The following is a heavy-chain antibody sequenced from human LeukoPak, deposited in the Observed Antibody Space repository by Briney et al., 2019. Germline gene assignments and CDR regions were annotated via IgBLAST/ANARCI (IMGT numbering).Heavy chain of an antibody. CDR1: GFTFETFW. Sequence: GSLRLSCDASGFTFETFWMSWIGQAPGKGLEWVANINQDETEKYFVDAVKGRFTISRDNAQNSLNLQMNSLRAEDTGVYYCARDNYDIRGQGTLVTVSS. J-gene: IGHJ4*02. CDR2: INQDETEK. CDR3: ARDNYDI. V-gene: IGHV3-7*01. D-gene: IGHD3-9*01.